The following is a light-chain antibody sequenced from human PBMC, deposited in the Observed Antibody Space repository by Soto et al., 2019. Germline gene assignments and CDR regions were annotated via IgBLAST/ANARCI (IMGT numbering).Light chain of an antibody. V-gene: IGKV1-39*01. CDR2: AAS. CDR3: QQRNSPPYT. Sequence: DIQMTQSPSSLSASFGDRVTLTCRASQSIDTYLNWYQQKPGTAPKLLMYAASTLHSGVPSRFSGSGSGTVFPPPTSTLQLKVFATYFCQQRNSPPYTFGRGTKLEI. CDR1: QSIDTY. J-gene: IGKJ2*01.